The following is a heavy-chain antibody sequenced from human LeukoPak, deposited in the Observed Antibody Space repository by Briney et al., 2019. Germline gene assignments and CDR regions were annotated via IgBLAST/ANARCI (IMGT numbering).Heavy chain of an antibody. CDR1: GGSFSGYY. J-gene: IGHJ4*02. Sequence: KPSETLSLTCAVYGGSFSGYYWSWIRQPPGKGLEWIGEINHSGSTNYNPSLKSRVTISVDTSKNQFSLKLSSVTAADTAVYYCASFRGWNYGYWGQGTLVTVSS. D-gene: IGHD1-7*01. CDR2: INHSGST. V-gene: IGHV4-34*01. CDR3: ASFRGWNYGY.